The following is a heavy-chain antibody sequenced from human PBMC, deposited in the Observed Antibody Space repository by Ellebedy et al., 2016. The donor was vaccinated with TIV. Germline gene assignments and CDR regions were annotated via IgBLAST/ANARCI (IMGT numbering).Heavy chain of an antibody. CDR2: TYYRSKWYN. Sequence: SQTLSLTCAISGDSVSSNSATWNWLRQSPSRGLEWLGRTYYRSKWYNENAVSVKSRITINPDTSKNQFSLQLNSVTPEDTAVYYCARHVAREGYNRWGQGTLVTVSS. J-gene: IGHJ4*02. V-gene: IGHV6-1*01. CDR1: GDSVSSNSAT. D-gene: IGHD5-24*01. CDR3: ARHVAREGYNR.